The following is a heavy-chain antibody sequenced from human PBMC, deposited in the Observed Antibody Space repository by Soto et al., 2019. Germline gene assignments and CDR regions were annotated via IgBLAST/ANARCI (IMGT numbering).Heavy chain of an antibody. D-gene: IGHD3-10*01. J-gene: IGHJ6*03. CDR3: ATVGSSMVRGVNHYYYYYYMDV. CDR1: GYTLTDLS. CDR2: FDPEDGET. V-gene: IGHV1-24*01. Sequence: ASVKVSCKVCGYTLTDLSMHWVRQAPGKGLEWMGGFDPEDGETIYAQKFQGRVTMTEDTSTDTAYMELSSLRSEDTAVYYCATVGSSMVRGVNHYYYYYYMDVWGKGTTVTVSS.